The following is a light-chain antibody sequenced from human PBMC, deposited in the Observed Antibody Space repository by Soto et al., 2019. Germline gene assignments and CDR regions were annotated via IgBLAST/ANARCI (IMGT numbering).Light chain of an antibody. J-gene: IGLJ2*01. CDR2: GNS. Sequence: QTVLTQPPSVSGAPGQRVTISCPGSSSNIGAGYDVHWYQQLPGTAPKLLIYGNSNRPSGVPDRISGSKSGTSASLAISGLQAEDEADYYCQSFDSSLSGWVFGGGTKLTVL. V-gene: IGLV1-40*01. CDR1: SSNIGAGYD. CDR3: QSFDSSLSGWV.